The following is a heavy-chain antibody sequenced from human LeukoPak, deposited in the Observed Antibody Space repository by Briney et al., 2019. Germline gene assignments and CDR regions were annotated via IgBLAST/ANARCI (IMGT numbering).Heavy chain of an antibody. Sequence: SGGSLRLSCAASGFTFSSYAMHWVRQAPSKGLEWVAVISYDGSNKYYADSVKGRFTISRDNSKNTLYLQMNSLRAEDTAVYYCAREQLAGFDYWGQGTLVTVSS. CDR3: AREQLAGFDY. V-gene: IGHV3-30-3*01. CDR2: ISYDGSNK. CDR1: GFTFSSYA. D-gene: IGHD6-6*01. J-gene: IGHJ4*02.